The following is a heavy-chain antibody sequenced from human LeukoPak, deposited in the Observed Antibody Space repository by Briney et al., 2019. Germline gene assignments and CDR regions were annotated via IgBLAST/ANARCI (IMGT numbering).Heavy chain of an antibody. CDR2: IGSTGVNT. CDR1: GFTFNNYA. J-gene: IGHJ4*02. CDR3: VNRGRQGDYAYDS. V-gene: IGHV3-64D*06. Sequence: PGESLRLSCSTSGFTFNNYAMHWVRQAPGKGLQFVSAIGSTGVNTYYADSVKGRFTISRDNSKNTLYLQMSSLRTEDTAVYYCVNRGRQGDYAYDSWGQGTLVTVSS. D-gene: IGHD4-17*01.